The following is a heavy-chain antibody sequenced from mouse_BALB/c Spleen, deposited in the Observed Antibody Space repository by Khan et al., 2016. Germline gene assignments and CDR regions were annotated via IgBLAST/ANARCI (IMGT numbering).Heavy chain of an antibody. CDR3: NAIYYGYDVYLDY. D-gene: IGHD2-2*01. CDR2: IDPENVEP. J-gene: IGHJ2*01. CDR1: GSTIKDYY. V-gene: IGHV14-4*02. Sequence: VQLKESGPEFVKSGAQVKLSCKATGSTIKDYYINWVKQRPEQGLEWIGWIDPENVEPECAPKFQGKATVTADTSSNTAYLQLSSLTSEDTAVYYCNAIYYGYDVYLDYWGRGTTLTVSS.